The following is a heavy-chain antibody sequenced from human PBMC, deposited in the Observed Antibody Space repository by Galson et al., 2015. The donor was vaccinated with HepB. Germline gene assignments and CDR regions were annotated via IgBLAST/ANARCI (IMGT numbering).Heavy chain of an antibody. D-gene: IGHD1-26*01. Sequence: SLRLSCAASGFTFSSYAMSWVRQAPGKGLEWVSAISGSGGSTYYADSVKGRFTISRDNSKNTLYLQMNSLRAEDTAVYYCPLLSTLGATPFDYWGQGTLVTVSS. CDR2: ISGSGGST. CDR1: GFTFSSYA. V-gene: IGHV3-23*01. CDR3: PLLSTLGATPFDY. J-gene: IGHJ4*02.